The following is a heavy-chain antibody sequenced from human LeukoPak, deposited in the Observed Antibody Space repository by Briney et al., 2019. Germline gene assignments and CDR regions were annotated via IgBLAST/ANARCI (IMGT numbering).Heavy chain of an antibody. Sequence: SSETLSLTCTVSGGSISSSSYYWGWIRQPPGKGLEWIGSIYYSGSTYYNPSLKSRVTISVDTSKNQFSLKLSSVTAADTAVYYCAITVTTIVYWGQGTLVTVSS. CDR1: GGSISSSSYY. CDR3: AITVTTIVY. CDR2: IYYSGST. D-gene: IGHD4-17*01. J-gene: IGHJ4*02. V-gene: IGHV4-39*01.